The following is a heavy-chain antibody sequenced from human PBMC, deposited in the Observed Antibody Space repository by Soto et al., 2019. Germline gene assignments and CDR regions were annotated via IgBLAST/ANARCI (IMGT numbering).Heavy chain of an antibody. V-gene: IGHV1-69*06. D-gene: IGHD3-3*01. CDR1: GGTSTRYA. Sequence: QERLVQSGAEVRKPGSSVKVSCKVTGGTSTRYAINWVRQAPGQGLEWMGGIVPMFGTSKYAQKIQGGVTITADTSTNIAYMELRSLRSEDTAVYYCNRGSEYDFWSGYLWGQGTLVSVSS. J-gene: IGHJ4*02. CDR3: NRGSEYDFWSGYL. CDR2: IVPMFGTS.